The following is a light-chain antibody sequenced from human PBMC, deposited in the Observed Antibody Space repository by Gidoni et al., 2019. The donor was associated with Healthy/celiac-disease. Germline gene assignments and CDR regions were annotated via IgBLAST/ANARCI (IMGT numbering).Light chain of an antibody. CDR1: QSVNSN. J-gene: IGKJ1*01. V-gene: IGKV3-15*01. CDR3: QQYNNWPPRRT. CDR2: GAS. Sequence: EIVMTQSPATLSVSPGERATLSCRASQSVNSNLAWYQQKHGQAPRLLIYGASTRATGIPARFSGSGSGTEFTLTISSLQSEDFAVYYCQQYNNWPPRRTFGQGTKVEIK.